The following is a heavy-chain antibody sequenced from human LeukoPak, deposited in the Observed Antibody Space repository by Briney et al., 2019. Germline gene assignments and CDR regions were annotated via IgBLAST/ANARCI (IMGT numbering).Heavy chain of an antibody. D-gene: IGHD3-9*01. CDR3: ARGGDILTGYALYAFDI. V-gene: IGHV1-2*02. CDR1: GYTFTGYY. CDR2: INPNSGGT. J-gene: IGHJ3*02. Sequence: ASVKVSCKASGYTFTGYYMHWVRQAPGQGLEWMGWINPNSGGTNYAQKFQGRVTMTRDTSISTAYMELSRLRSDDTAVYYCARGGDILTGYALYAFDIWGQGTMVTVSS.